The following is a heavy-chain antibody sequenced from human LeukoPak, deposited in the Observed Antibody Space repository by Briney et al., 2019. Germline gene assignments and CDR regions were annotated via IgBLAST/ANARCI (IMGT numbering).Heavy chain of an antibody. CDR1: GGSISSYY. Sequence: SETLSLTCTVSGGSISSYYWSWIRRPAGKGLEWIGRIYTSGSTNYNPSLKSRVAMSVDTSKNQFSLKLSSVTAADTAVYYCARGSRYSYGPYYYYYGMDVWGQGTTVTVSS. CDR2: IYTSGST. CDR3: ARGSRYSYGPYYYYYGMDV. J-gene: IGHJ6*02. V-gene: IGHV4-4*07. D-gene: IGHD5-18*01.